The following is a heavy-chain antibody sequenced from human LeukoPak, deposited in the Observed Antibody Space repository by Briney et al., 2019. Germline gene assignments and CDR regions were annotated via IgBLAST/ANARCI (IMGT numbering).Heavy chain of an antibody. CDR2: MNPNSGNT. D-gene: IGHD6-13*01. V-gene: IGHV1-8*01. J-gene: IGHJ5*02. CDR1: GYTFTSYD. Sequence: ASVKVSCKASGYTFTSYDINWVRQATGQGLEWMGWMNPNSGNTGYAQKFQGRVTMTRNTSISTAYMELSSLRSDDTAVCYCARVVGSSSWYMGFDPWGQGTLVTVSS. CDR3: ARVVGSSSWYMGFDP.